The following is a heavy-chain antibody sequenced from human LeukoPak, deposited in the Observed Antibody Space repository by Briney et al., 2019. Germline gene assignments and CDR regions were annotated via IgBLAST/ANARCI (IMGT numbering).Heavy chain of an antibody. D-gene: IGHD6-19*01. CDR1: GGSISSYY. CDR3: ARQSGIAVRGGWYFDL. Sequence: SETLSLTCTVSGGSISSYYWSWIRQPPGKGLEWIGYIYYSGSTNYNPSLKSRATISVDTSKNQFSLKLSSVTAADTAVYYCARQSGIAVRGGWYFDLWGRGTLVTVSS. V-gene: IGHV4-59*08. CDR2: IYYSGST. J-gene: IGHJ2*01.